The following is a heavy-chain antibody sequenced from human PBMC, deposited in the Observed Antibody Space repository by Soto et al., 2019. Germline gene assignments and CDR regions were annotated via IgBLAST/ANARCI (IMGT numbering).Heavy chain of an antibody. D-gene: IGHD3-10*01. CDR3: PRDATMDEAWGWFDP. CDR1: GYTFTSYA. Sequence: QVQLVQSGAEVKKPGASVKVSCKASGYTFTSYAMHWVRQAPGQRLEWMGWINAGNGNTKYSQKFQGRVTITRHTSARTADMELSSLRSEDTAVYYCPRDATMDEAWGWFDPWGQGTLVTVSS. V-gene: IGHV1-3*01. J-gene: IGHJ5*02. CDR2: INAGNGNT.